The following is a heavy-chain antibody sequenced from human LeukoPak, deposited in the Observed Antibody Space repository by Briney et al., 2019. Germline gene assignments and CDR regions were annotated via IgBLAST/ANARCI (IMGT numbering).Heavy chain of an antibody. CDR3: AKGAVFGVVTPFDY. V-gene: IGHV3-7*03. CDR2: INHNGNVN. CDR1: GFTFSSYW. D-gene: IGHD3-3*01. Sequence: GGSLRLSCAASGFTFSSYWMNWARQAPGKGLEWVASINHNGNVNYYVDSVKGRFTISRDNAKNSLYLQMSNLRAEDTAVYFCAKGAVFGVVTPFDYWGQGTLVTVSS. J-gene: IGHJ4*02.